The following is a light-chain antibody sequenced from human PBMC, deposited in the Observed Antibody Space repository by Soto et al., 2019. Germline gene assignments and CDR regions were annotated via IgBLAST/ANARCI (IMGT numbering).Light chain of an antibody. J-gene: IGKJ1*01. CDR2: GAS. CDR3: QQYNNWPWT. CDR1: QSVSSN. Sequence: IVMTQSPATRSLSPGERATLSCRASQSVSSNLAWYQQKHGQAPRLLIYGASTRATGIPARFSGSGSGTEGTITISSLKSEDGAVYYCQQYNNWPWTFGQGTKVDIK. V-gene: IGKV3-15*01.